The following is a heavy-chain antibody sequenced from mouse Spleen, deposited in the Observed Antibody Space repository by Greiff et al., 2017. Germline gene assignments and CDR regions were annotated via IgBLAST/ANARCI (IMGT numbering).Heavy chain of an antibody. CDR2: IWSDGST. CDR3: AREDFDY. CDR1: GFSLSSYG. V-gene: IGHV2-6-1*01. Sequence: QVHVKQSGPGLVAPSQSLSITCTISGFSLSSYGVHWVRQPPGKGLEWLVVIWSDGSTTYNSALKSRLSISKDNSKSQVFLKMNSPQTDDTAMYYCAREDFDYWGQGTTLTVSS. J-gene: IGHJ2*01.